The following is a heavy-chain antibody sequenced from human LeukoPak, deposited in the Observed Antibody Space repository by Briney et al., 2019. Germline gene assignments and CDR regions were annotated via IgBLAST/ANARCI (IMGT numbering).Heavy chain of an antibody. D-gene: IGHD4-17*01. CDR2: ISDSFRIT. Sequence: PGGSLRLSCTASGFPFSTYAMAWVRQPPVKGLGCISTISDSFRITDAADSVKGRFTISRDNSKNTLYLQMNTLRAEDTAVYYCAKRHGDYFDYWGQGTLVTVSS. V-gene: IGHV3-23*01. CDR1: GFPFSTYA. CDR3: AKRHGDYFDY. J-gene: IGHJ4*02.